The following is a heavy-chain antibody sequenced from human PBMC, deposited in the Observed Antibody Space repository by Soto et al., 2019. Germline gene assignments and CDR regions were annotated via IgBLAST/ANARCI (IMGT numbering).Heavy chain of an antibody. J-gene: IGHJ4*02. CDR3: ARDHPHSYGVYYFDY. Sequence: SETISLTCTVSGGSISNYYWSWIRQSTGKGLEWIGYIYSSGSTHYNPSLQNRVTISIDTSKNQVSLKVNSVTAADTAVYYCARDHPHSYGVYYFDYWGQGTPLTVSS. CDR1: GGSISNYY. CDR2: IYSSGST. D-gene: IGHD5-18*01. V-gene: IGHV4-59*01.